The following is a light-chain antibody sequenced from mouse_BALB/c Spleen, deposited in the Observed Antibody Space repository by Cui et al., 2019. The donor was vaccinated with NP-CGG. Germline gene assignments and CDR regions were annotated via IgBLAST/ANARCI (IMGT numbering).Light chain of an antibody. V-gene: IGLV1*01. CDR2: GTK. CDR1: TGAVTTSNY. J-gene: IGLJ1*01. Sequence: QAFGTQEPAPTTLPGETVTLTCRSSTGAVTTSNYANWVQEKPDHLFTGLIGGTKNRAPGVPARFSGSLIGDKAALTITGAQTEDEAIYFCALWYSNHWVFGGGTKLTVL. CDR3: ALWYSNHWV.